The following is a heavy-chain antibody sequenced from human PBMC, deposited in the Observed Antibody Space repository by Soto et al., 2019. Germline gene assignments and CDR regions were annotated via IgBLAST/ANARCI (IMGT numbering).Heavy chain of an antibody. CDR2: IIPIFGTA. V-gene: IGHV1-69*01. CDR3: ARMAVPAAIHFLEDAFDI. CDR1: GGTFSSYA. Sequence: QVQLVQSGAEVKKPGSSVKVSCKASGGTFSSYAISWVRQAPGQGLEWMGGIIPIFGTANYAQKFQGRVTITADESTSTAYLELSSLRSEDTAVYYCARMAVPAAIHFLEDAFDIWGQGTMVTVSS. J-gene: IGHJ3*02. D-gene: IGHD2-2*01.